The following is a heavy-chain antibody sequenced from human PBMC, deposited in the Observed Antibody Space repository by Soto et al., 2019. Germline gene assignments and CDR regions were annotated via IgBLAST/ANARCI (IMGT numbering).Heavy chain of an antibody. Sequence: ASVKVSCKASGYTFTSYGISWVRQAPGQGLEWMGWISAYNGNTNYAQKLQGRVTMTTDTSTSTAYMELRSLRSDDTAVYYCARGRLVTYYYILTGYPYYFDSWGQGTLVTVSS. CDR3: ARGRLVTYYYILTGYPYYFDS. CDR1: GYTFTSYG. J-gene: IGHJ4*02. V-gene: IGHV1-18*01. CDR2: ISAYNGNT. D-gene: IGHD3-9*01.